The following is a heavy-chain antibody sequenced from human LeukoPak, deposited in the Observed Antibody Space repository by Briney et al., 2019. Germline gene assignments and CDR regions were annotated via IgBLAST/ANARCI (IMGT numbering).Heavy chain of an antibody. J-gene: IGHJ4*02. CDR3: ARRRYDYVWGSYKSHGRHDY. CDR2: IYYSGST. D-gene: IGHD3-16*01. CDR1: GGSISSFY. V-gene: IGHV4-59*12. Sequence: SETLSLTCTVSGGSISSFYWIWIGQPPGQGLEWSGYIYYSGSTNYNPSLKSRATISVDTSKTQFSLKLSSVTAADTAVYYCARRRYDYVWGSYKSHGRHDYWGRGTLVTVSS.